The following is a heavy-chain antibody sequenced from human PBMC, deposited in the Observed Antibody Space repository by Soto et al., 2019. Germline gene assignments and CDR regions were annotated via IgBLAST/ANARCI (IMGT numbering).Heavy chain of an antibody. CDR1: GYTFTSYG. Sequence: ASVKVSFKASGYTFTSYGISWVRHSPGQGLEWMGWISAYNGNTNYAQKLQGRVTMTTDTSTSTAYMELRSLRSDDTAVYYCARDGPPFLSSSWYDYWGQGTLVTVSS. CDR3: ARDGPPFLSSSWYDY. V-gene: IGHV1-18*01. CDR2: ISAYNGNT. D-gene: IGHD6-13*01. J-gene: IGHJ4*02.